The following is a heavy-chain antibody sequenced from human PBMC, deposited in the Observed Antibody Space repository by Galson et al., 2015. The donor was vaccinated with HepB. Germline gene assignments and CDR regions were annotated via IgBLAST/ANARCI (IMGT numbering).Heavy chain of an antibody. CDR2: INSDGSST. V-gene: IGHV3-74*01. Sequence: SLRLSCAASGFTFSTYWLHWVRQAPGKGLVWVSRINSDGSSTAYADSVEGWFTISRDNAKSTLYVQMNSLRAEDTAVYYCVRGTTDPSGWYMKWDYWGQGTLVTGSS. D-gene: IGHD6-19*01. CDR1: GFTFSTYW. CDR3: VRGTTDPSGWYMKWDY. J-gene: IGHJ4*02.